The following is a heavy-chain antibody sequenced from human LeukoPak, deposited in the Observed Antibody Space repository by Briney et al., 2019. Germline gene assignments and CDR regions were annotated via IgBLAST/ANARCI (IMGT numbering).Heavy chain of an antibody. CDR2: INHSGST. D-gene: IGHD5-18*01. Sequence: SETLSLTCAVYGGSLSGYYWSWIRQPPGKGLEWIGEINHSGSTNYNPSLKSRVTISVDTSKNQFSLKLSSVTAADTAVYYCARGRGYSYGWVYWGQGTLVTVSS. CDR3: ARGRGYSYGWVY. V-gene: IGHV4-34*01. CDR1: GGSLSGYY. J-gene: IGHJ4*02.